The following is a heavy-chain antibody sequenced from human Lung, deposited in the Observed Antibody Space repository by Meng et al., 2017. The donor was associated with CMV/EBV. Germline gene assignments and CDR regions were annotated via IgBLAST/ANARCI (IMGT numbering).Heavy chain of an antibody. D-gene: IGHD1-1*01. CDR1: GASISANY. J-gene: IGHJ3*02. V-gene: IGHV4-59*01. CDR2: ISYTGYI. Sequence: SXTXSLXXTVSGASISANYWSWSRRPPGKGLEYIGSISYTGYIEYNPSLKGRVAISLDTSKNQLSLKLASVTAADTAMYYCAGPDDMGSSPHDPFDIWAQGTXVTVSS. CDR3: AGPDDMGSSPHDPFDI.